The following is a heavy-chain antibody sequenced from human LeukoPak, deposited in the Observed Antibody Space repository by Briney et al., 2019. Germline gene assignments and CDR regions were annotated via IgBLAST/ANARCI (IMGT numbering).Heavy chain of an antibody. Sequence: SETLSLTCTVSGGSISSYYWSWIRQPPGKGLEWIGYIYYSRSTNYNPSLKSRVTISVDTSKNQFSLKLSSVTAADTAVYYCARGRRYCSSTSCGVDYWGQGTLVTVSS. CDR3: ARGRRYCSSTSCGVDY. V-gene: IGHV4-59*01. CDR1: GGSISSYY. D-gene: IGHD2-2*01. J-gene: IGHJ4*02. CDR2: IYYSRST.